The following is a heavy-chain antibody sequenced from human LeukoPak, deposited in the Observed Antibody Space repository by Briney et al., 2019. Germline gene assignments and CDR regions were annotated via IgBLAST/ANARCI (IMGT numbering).Heavy chain of an antibody. CDR3: ARVPVDYYGSGYYFDY. Sequence: SETLSLTCTVSGGSISSYYWSWIRQPPGKGLEWIGYIYYSGSTNYNPSLKSRVTISVDTSKNQFSLKLSSVTAADTAVCYCARVPVDYYGSGYYFDYWGQGTLVTVSS. CDR1: GGSISSYY. J-gene: IGHJ4*02. V-gene: IGHV4-59*01. D-gene: IGHD3-10*01. CDR2: IYYSGST.